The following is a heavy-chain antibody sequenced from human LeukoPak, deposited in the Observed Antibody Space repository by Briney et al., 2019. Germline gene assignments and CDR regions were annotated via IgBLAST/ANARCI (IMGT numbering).Heavy chain of an antibody. CDR3: ARGRGGSYDY. Sequence: ASVKVSCMASGGTFSSYAISWVRQAPGQGLEWMGWMNPNSGNTGYAQKFQGRVTMTRNTSISTAYMELSSLRSEDTAVYYCARGRGGSYDYWGQGTLVTVSS. V-gene: IGHV1-8*02. CDR2: MNPNSGNT. J-gene: IGHJ4*02. CDR1: GGTFSSYA. D-gene: IGHD1-26*01.